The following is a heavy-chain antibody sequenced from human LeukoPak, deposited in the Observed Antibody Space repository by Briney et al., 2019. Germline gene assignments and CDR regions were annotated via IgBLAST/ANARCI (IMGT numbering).Heavy chain of an antibody. Sequence: GGSLRLSCAASGFTFSSYGMHWVRQAPGKGLEWVAFIRYDGSNKYYADSVKGRFTISRDNSKNTLYLQMNSLRAEDTAVYYCAKDSLDYYFDYWGQGTLVTVSS. CDR1: GFTFSSYG. J-gene: IGHJ4*02. V-gene: IGHV3-30*02. CDR2: IRYDGSNK. CDR3: AKDSLDYYFDY.